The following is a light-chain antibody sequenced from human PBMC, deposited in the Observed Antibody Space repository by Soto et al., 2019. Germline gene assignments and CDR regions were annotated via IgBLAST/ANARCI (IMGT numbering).Light chain of an antibody. CDR2: GAS. CDR3: QQYDNSPIT. J-gene: IGKJ5*01. V-gene: IGKV3D-15*01. CDR1: QSVSNY. Sequence: RTPSTATLSVSPGERAPLSCRASQSVSNYLAWYQQKPGQAPRLLIYGASTRATGIPDRFSGSGSGTDFTLTISGLDPEDFAVYYCQQYDNSPITFGQGRRLAI.